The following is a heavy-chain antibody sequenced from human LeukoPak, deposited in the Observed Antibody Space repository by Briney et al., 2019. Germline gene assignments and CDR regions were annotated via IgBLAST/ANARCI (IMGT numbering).Heavy chain of an antibody. Sequence: GASVKVSCKASGYTFTSYGISWVRQAPGQGLEWMGWISAYNGNTNYAQKLQGRVTMTTDTSTSTAYMELRSLRSDDTAVYYCARIGEGYSSGWGLADYWGQGTLVTVSS. CDR2: ISAYNGNT. D-gene: IGHD6-19*01. CDR3: ARIGEGYSSGWGLADY. V-gene: IGHV1-18*01. CDR1: GYTFTSYG. J-gene: IGHJ4*02.